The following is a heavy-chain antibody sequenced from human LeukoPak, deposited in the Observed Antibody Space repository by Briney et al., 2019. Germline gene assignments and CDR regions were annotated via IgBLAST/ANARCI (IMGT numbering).Heavy chain of an antibody. D-gene: IGHD2-2*02. J-gene: IGHJ4*02. CDR2: INHSGST. Sequence: PSETLSLTCAVYGGSFSGYYWSWIRQPPGKGLEWIGEINHSGSTNYNPSLKSRVTISVDTSKNQFSLKLSSVTAADTAVYYCARVRSRLNQLLYLGNRYFDYWGQGTLVTVSS. CDR1: GGSFSGYY. CDR3: ARVRSRLNQLLYLGNRYFDY. V-gene: IGHV4-34*01.